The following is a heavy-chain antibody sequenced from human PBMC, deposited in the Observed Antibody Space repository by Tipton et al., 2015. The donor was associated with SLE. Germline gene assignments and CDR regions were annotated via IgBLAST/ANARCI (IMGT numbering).Heavy chain of an antibody. D-gene: IGHD3-10*01. CDR1: GFTFSSYE. CDR2: ISYDGSNK. CDR3: TTHYYGSGSYYNVDY. Sequence: RSLRLSCAASGFTFSSYEMNWVRQAPGKGLEWVAVISYDGSNKYYADSVKGRFTISRDNSKNTLYLQMNSLRAEDTAVYYCTTHYYGSGSYYNVDYWGQGTLVTVSS. V-gene: IGHV3-30-3*01. J-gene: IGHJ4*02.